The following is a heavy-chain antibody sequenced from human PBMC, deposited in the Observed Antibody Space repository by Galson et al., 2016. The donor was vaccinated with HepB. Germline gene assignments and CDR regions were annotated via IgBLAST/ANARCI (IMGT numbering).Heavy chain of an antibody. CDR3: VKDQTWSDFWSSYYSYFDY. CDR2: IDNNGDNI. J-gene: IGHJ4*02. V-gene: IGHV3-64D*06. D-gene: IGHD3-3*01. CDR1: GFAFNNYA. Sequence: SLRLSCAASGFAFNNYAMHWVRQAPGKGLEYVSAIDNNGDNIYYADSVKGRFTISRDSSRYILYLQMSSLRADDTSVYYCVKDQTWSDFWSSYYSYFDYWGQGTLVTVSS.